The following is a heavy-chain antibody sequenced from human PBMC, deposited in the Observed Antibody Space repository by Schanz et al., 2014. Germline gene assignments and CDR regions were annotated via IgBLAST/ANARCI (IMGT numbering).Heavy chain of an antibody. D-gene: IGHD3-10*01. V-gene: IGHV3-7*01. J-gene: IGHJ4*02. CDR3: ARSEMDRGVIWGY. Sequence: EVQLVESGGGLVKSGGSLRLSCATSGFTFSNYWMSWVRQAPGKGLEWVANIRQEGSEKYYVDSVKGRFTVSRDDAKNSLYLQMNSLRVEDTAVYYCARSEMDRGVIWGYWGQGTLVTVSS. CDR1: GFTFSNYW. CDR2: IRQEGSEK.